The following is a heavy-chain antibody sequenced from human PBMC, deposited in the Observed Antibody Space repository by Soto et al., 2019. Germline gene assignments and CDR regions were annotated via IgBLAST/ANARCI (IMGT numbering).Heavy chain of an antibody. Sequence: QVQLVQSGAEVKKPGSSVKVSCKASGGTFSSYAISWVRQAPGQGLEWMGGIIPIFGTANYAQKFQGRVTITADESTSTAYMELSSLRSEDTAVYYCARPSSIAARPYYYYYYGMDVWGQGTTVTVSS. V-gene: IGHV1-69*01. CDR1: GGTFSSYA. CDR3: ARPSSIAARPYYYYYYGMDV. D-gene: IGHD6-6*01. J-gene: IGHJ6*02. CDR2: IIPIFGTA.